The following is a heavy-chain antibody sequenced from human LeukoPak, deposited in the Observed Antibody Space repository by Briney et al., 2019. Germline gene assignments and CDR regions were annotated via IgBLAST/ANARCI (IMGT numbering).Heavy chain of an antibody. CDR1: GGSISSYY. CDR3: ARRPILTGYYTY. CDR2: IYYSGST. V-gene: IGHV4-59*01. D-gene: IGHD3-9*01. Sequence: SETLSLTCTVSGGSISSYYWSWIRQPPGEGLEWIGYIYYSGSTNYNPSLKSRVTISVDTSKNQFSLKLSSVTAADTAVYYCARRPILTGYYTYWGQGTLVTVSS. J-gene: IGHJ4*02.